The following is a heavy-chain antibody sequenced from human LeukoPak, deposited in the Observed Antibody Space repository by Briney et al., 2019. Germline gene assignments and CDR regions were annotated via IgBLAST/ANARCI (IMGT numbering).Heavy chain of an antibody. CDR1: GFTFNTYT. J-gene: IGHJ4*02. CDR3: AKGRIAVAGLFDY. Sequence: GGSLRLSCVASGFTFNTYTMNWVRQAPGKGLEWVSYISGSSGIIDYADSVRGRFTISRDNAKNSLYLQMNSLRAEDTAVCYCAKGRIAVAGLFDYWGQGTLVTVSS. CDR2: ISGSSGII. V-gene: IGHV3-48*01. D-gene: IGHD6-19*01.